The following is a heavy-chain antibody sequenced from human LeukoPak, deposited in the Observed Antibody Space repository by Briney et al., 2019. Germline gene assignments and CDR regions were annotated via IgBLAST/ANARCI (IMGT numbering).Heavy chain of an antibody. CDR2: IYTSGST. J-gene: IGHJ4*02. D-gene: IGHD1-20*01. CDR3: ARELITGTPYFDY. CDR1: GGSISSGSYY. V-gene: IGHV4-61*02. Sequence: SETLSLTCTVSGGSISSGSYYWSWIRQPAGKGLEWIGRIYTSGSTNYNPSLKSRVTISVDTSKNQFSLKLSSVTAADTAVYYCARELITGTPYFDYWGQGTLVTVSS.